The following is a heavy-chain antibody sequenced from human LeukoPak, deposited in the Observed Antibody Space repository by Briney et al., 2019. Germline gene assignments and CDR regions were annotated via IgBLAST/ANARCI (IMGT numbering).Heavy chain of an antibody. J-gene: IGHJ4*02. Sequence: GGTLRLSCAASGFTFSSYGMSWVRQAPGKGLERVSAISGSGGSTYYADSVKGRFTISRDDSKKTAYLQMNGLKTEDTAVYYCTGLGIAAAGTDYWGQGTLVTVAS. D-gene: IGHD6-13*01. CDR1: GFTFSSYG. V-gene: IGHV3-23*01. CDR3: TGLGIAAAGTDY. CDR2: ISGSGGST.